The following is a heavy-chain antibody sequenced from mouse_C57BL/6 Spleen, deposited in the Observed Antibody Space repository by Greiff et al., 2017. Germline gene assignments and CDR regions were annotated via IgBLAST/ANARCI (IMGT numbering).Heavy chain of an antibody. D-gene: IGHD1-1*01. J-gene: IGHJ2*01. V-gene: IGHV1-9*01. CDR2: ILPGGGST. Sequence: VQLQQSGAELMKPGASVKLSCKATGYTFTGYWIEWVKQRPGHGLEWIGEILPGGGSTNYNEKFKGKATFTADTSSNTAYMQLSSLTTEDSAIYYCARGDEINGSPYFDYWGQGTTLTVSS. CDR3: ARGDEINGSPYFDY. CDR1: GYTFTGYW.